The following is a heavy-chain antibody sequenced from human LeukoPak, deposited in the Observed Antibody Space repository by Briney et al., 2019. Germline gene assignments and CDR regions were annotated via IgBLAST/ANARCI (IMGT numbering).Heavy chain of an antibody. V-gene: IGHV4-4*07. CDR1: GASISSYY. Sequence: SETLSLTCTVSGASISSYYWSWLRQPAGRGLEWIGRIYTSGSTNYNPYLKSRVHISVDKSKNQLSLKLSSVTAADTAVYYCARGPVDTTYLGFDYWGQGTLVTVSS. CDR3: ARGPVDTTYLGFDY. CDR2: IYTSGST. D-gene: IGHD5-18*01. J-gene: IGHJ4*02.